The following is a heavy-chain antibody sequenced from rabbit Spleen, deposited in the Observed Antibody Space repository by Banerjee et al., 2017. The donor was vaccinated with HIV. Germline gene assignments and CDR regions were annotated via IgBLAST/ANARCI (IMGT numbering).Heavy chain of an antibody. CDR3: ARGSATMTLVITGYYLSL. V-gene: IGHV1S45*01. J-gene: IGHJ4*01. Sequence: QEQLVESGGGLVKPGASLTLTCKASGFSYSSNYYMCWVRQAPGKGLEWIACISDRSGRTDYATWAKGRFTISKTSSTTVSLQVTSLTGADTATYFCARGSATMTLVITGYYLSLWGPGTLVTVS. CDR2: ISDRSGRT. D-gene: IGHD2-1*01. CDR1: GFSYSSNYY.